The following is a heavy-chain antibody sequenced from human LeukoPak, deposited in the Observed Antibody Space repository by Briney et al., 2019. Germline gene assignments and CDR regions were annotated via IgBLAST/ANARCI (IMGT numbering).Heavy chain of an antibody. CDR1: GFTFSTYE. D-gene: IGHD3-22*01. J-gene: IGHJ4*02. CDR2: IHNSGSTI. Sequence: HPGGSLRLSCAASGFTFSTYEMNWARQAPRKGLEWVSYIHNSGSTIYYADSVKGRFTISRDNVKNSLYLQMNHLSDDDAAVYYCARDDYDSSTPYYFDYWGQGILVTVSS. CDR3: ARDDYDSSTPYYFDY. V-gene: IGHV3-48*03.